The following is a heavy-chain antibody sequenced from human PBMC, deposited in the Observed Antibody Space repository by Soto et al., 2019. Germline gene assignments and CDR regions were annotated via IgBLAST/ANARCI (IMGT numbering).Heavy chain of an antibody. Sequence: QVQVGQSGAEVKKPESSVKVSCKPSGGTFNTYTVNWVRLAPGHGLEWMGRFIPILDMANYAQKFQDRVTITADRSTFTVYMELNSLTSDDTAVYYCAITYCRDNSCPRDFDFWGPGTRVTVSS. CDR2: FIPILDMA. CDR3: AITYCRDNSCPRDFDF. CDR1: GGTFNTYT. J-gene: IGHJ4*02. V-gene: IGHV1-69*02. D-gene: IGHD2-21*01.